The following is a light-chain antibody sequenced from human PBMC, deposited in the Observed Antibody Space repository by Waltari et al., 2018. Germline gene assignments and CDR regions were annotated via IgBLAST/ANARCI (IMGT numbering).Light chain of an antibody. CDR1: QRISSW. V-gene: IGKV1-5*03. Sequence: DIQMTQSPSTLSASVGDRVTITCRASQRISSWLAWYQQKPGKAPKLLIYKASSLESGVPSRFSGSGSGTEFTLTISSLQPDDFATYYCQHTNSFPFTFGQGTKLELK. CDR3: QHTNSFPFT. CDR2: KAS. J-gene: IGKJ2*01.